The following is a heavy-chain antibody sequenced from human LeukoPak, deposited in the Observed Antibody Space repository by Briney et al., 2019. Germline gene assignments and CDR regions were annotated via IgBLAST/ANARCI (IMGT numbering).Heavy chain of an antibody. CDR3: ATVAMEDWYFDL. J-gene: IGHJ2*01. CDR1: GFTFRSYS. Sequence: GGSLRLSCVASGFTFRSYSMNWVRQAPGKGLEWASYISSSGSTIYYADAVKGRFTISRDNAKNSLYLQMSSLGDEDTAVYYCATVAMEDWYFDLWGRGTLVTVSS. V-gene: IGHV3-48*02. D-gene: IGHD5-18*01. CDR2: ISSSGSTI.